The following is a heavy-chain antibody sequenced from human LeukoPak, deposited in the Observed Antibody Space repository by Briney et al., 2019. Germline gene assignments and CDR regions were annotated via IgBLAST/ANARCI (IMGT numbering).Heavy chain of an antibody. D-gene: IGHD6-13*01. CDR1: GGTFSSYA. V-gene: IGHV1-69*05. CDR3: ARRDRTSSSSFYY. J-gene: IGHJ4*02. CDR2: IIPIFGTA. Sequence: SVKVSCKASGGTFSSYAISWVRQAPGQGLEWMGRIIPIFGTANYAQKFQGRVTITTDESTSTAYMELSSLRSEDTAVYYCARRDRTSSSSFYYWGQGTLVTVSS.